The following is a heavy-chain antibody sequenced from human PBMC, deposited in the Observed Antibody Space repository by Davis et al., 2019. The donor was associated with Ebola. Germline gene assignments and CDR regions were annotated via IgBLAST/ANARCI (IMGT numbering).Heavy chain of an antibody. CDR1: GFTFSTYS. J-gene: IGHJ4*02. CDR3: ARATGADY. CDR2: ISSDSDYI. V-gene: IGHV3-21*01. D-gene: IGHD1-1*01. Sequence: GGSLRLSCAASGFTFSTYSMSWVRQAPGKGLEWVSSISSDSDYIYYADSAKGRFTISRDNAKNSLYLQMNSLRAEDTAVYYCARATGADYWGQGTLVTVSS.